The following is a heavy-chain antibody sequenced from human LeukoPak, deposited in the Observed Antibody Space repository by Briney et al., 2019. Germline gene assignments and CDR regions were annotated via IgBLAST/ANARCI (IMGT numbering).Heavy chain of an antibody. CDR1: GGSVSSGSYY. D-gene: IGHD3-10*01. Sequence: SETLSLTCTVSGGSVSSGSYYWSWIRQPPGKGLEWIGYIYYSGSTNYNPSLKSRVTISVDTSKNQFSLKLSSVTAADTAVYYCARSDSVWFGEFRHHFDDWGQGTLVTVSS. J-gene: IGHJ4*02. CDR3: ARSDSVWFGEFRHHFDD. V-gene: IGHV4-61*01. CDR2: IYYSGST.